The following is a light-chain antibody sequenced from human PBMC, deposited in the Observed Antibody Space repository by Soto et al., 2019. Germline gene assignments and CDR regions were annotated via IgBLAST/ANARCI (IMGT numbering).Light chain of an antibody. V-gene: IGKV1-39*01. Sequence: DIQMTQSPSSLSASVGDRVTITCRASQSIRNYLNWYQQKPGKAPKLLIYAASSVQSGVPSRFSGCGSGTDFALPISSLQPEDFAGYYCQQIYVIPFTFGPGTKVDIK. CDR1: QSIRNY. J-gene: IGKJ3*01. CDR2: AAS. CDR3: QQIYVIPFT.